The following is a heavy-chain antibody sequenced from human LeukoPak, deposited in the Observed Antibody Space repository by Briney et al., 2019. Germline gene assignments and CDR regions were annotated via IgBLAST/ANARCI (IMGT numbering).Heavy chain of an antibody. CDR1: GYTFTSYD. J-gene: IGHJ6*03. Sequence: ASVKVSCKASGYTFTSYDINWVRQATGQGLEWMGWMNPNSGNTGYAQKFQGRVTMTRNTSISTAYMELSSLRSEDTAVYYCASVSVSSWYEFYYYYMDVWGKGTTVTVSS. D-gene: IGHD6-13*01. CDR2: MNPNSGNT. V-gene: IGHV1-8*01. CDR3: ASVSVSSWYEFYYYYMDV.